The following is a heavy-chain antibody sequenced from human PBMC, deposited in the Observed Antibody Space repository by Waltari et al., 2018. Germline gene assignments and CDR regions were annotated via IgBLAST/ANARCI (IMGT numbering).Heavy chain of an antibody. CDR2: IYPGDSDT. CDR3: ARGGVGGSYELSGAFDI. J-gene: IGHJ3*02. D-gene: IGHD1-26*01. V-gene: IGHV5-51*03. Sequence: EVQLVQSGAEVKKPGESLKLPCKGSGYSFPSYGIGWVRQVPGKGLEWMGIIYPGDSDTRYSPSFQGQVTISADKSISTAYLQWSSLKASDTAMYYCARGGVGGSYELSGAFDIWGQGTMVTVSS. CDR1: GYSFPSYG.